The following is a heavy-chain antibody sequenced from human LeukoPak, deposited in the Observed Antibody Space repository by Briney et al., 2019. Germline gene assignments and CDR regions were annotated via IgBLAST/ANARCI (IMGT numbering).Heavy chain of an antibody. Sequence: PSETLSLTCTVSGGSIRNYHWSWIRQPPGKGLEWLGYIYYTGGTNYNPSLKSRVTISVDTSKNQFSLKLSSVTAADTAVYYCARGQLGSGMDDPWGQGTLVTVSS. CDR2: IYYTGGT. D-gene: IGHD3-10*01. CDR3: ARGQLGSGMDDP. CDR1: GGSIRNYH. V-gene: IGHV4-59*01. J-gene: IGHJ5*02.